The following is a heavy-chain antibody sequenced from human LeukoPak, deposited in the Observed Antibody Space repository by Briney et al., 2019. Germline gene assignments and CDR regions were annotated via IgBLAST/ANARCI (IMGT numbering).Heavy chain of an antibody. Sequence: ASVKVSCKTSGYTFTSYDINWVRQATGQGIEWMGWMNPNSGNTGYTQKFQGRVIMTRNTSISTAYMELSGLRSEDTAVYYCARRSTISTTGRPWGMDVWGQGTTVTVSS. CDR1: GYTFTSYD. J-gene: IGHJ6*02. CDR2: MNPNSGNT. V-gene: IGHV1-8*01. D-gene: IGHD1-1*01. CDR3: ARRSTISTTGRPWGMDV.